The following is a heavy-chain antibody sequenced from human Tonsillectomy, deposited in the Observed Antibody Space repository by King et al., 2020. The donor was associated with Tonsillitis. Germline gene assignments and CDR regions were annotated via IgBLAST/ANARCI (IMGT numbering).Heavy chain of an antibody. CDR3: ARGDIVVVPAAMRDAFDI. Sequence: QLVQSGAEVKKPGASVKVSCKASGYTFTSYGISWVRQAPGQGLEWMGWISAYNGNTNYAQTLQGRVTMTTDTSTSTAYMELRSLRSDDTAVYFCARGDIVVVPAAMRDAFDIWGQGTMVTVSS. CDR1: GYTFTSYG. J-gene: IGHJ3*02. D-gene: IGHD2-2*01. V-gene: IGHV1-18*01. CDR2: ISAYNGNT.